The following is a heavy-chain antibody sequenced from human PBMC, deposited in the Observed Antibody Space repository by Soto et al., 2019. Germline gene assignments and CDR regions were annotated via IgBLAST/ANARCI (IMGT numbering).Heavy chain of an antibody. Sequence: QVQLVQSGAEVKEPGSSVKVSCKASGGTFNGYSISWVRQAPGQGLEWVGGTIPIFTTANYAQKFQGRLTMTADESTSTAYMELSGLRSDDTAIYYCARVDSSLVRLVGQFFFDHVGQGNLVTVSS. V-gene: IGHV1-69*01. CDR3: ARVDSSLVRLVGQFFFDH. CDR1: GGTFNGYS. J-gene: IGHJ4*02. CDR2: TIPIFTTA. D-gene: IGHD3-10*01.